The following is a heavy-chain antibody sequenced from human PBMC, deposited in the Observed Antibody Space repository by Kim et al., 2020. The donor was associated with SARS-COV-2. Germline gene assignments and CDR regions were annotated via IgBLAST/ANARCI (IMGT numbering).Heavy chain of an antibody. Sequence: GGSLRLSCVASGFPFNSAWLTWVRQAPGKGLEWVGRIKSKTDGGTTDYAAPVKGRFTISRDDSKNTLYLQMNSLKTEDTAVYYCTTPYRWYRISIRFDAFDIWGQGTMVTVSS. V-gene: IGHV3-15*01. CDR1: GFPFNSAW. CDR2: IKSKTDGGTT. CDR3: TTPYRWYRISIRFDAFDI. J-gene: IGHJ3*02. D-gene: IGHD2-8*02.